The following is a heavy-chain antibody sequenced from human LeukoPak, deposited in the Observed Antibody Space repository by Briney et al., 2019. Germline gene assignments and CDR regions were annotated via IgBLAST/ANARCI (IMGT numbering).Heavy chain of an antibody. J-gene: IGHJ4*02. Sequence: ASVKVSCKVSGYTLTELSMHWVRQAPGKGLEWMGGFDPEDGETIYAQKFQGRVTMTEDTSTDTAYMELSSLRSEDTAVYYCVIRFGELSPFDYWGQGTLVTVSS. CDR2: FDPEDGET. D-gene: IGHD3-10*01. CDR3: VIRFGELSPFDY. V-gene: IGHV1-24*01. CDR1: GYTLTELS.